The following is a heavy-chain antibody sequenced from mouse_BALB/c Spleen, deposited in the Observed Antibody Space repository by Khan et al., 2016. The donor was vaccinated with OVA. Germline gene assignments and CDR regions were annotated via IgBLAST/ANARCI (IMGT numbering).Heavy chain of an antibody. V-gene: IGHV1S41*01. Sequence: DLVKPGASVKLSCKASGYTFTSYWINWIKQRPGQGLEWIGRIGPGSGSTSYNEMFKGKAPLPVATSSSTAHIQLSSLSSEDSAVYFCARSNYYGRRRDAMDYWGQGTSVTFSS. CDR1: GYTFTSYW. D-gene: IGHD1-1*01. CDR3: ARSNYYGRRRDAMDY. J-gene: IGHJ4*01. CDR2: IGPGSGST.